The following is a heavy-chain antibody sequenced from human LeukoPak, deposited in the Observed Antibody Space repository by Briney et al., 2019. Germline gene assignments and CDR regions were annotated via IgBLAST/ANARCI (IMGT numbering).Heavy chain of an antibody. CDR2: ISYDGSNK. Sequence: GGSLRLSCAASGFTFSSYAMHWVRQAPGKGLEWVAVISYDGSNKYYADSVKGRFTISRDNSKNTLYLQMNSLRAEDTAVYYCARGSGNHPPLDWFDPWGQGTLVAVSS. J-gene: IGHJ5*02. CDR3: ARGSGNHPPLDWFDP. CDR1: GFTFSSYA. D-gene: IGHD1-14*01. V-gene: IGHV3-30-3*01.